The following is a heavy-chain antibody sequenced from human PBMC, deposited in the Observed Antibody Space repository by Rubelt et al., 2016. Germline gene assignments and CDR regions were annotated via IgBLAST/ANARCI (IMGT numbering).Heavy chain of an antibody. CDR2: ISPDDSNK. Sequence: QLVESGGGVVQPVRSLRLSCGASGFTFSSYGVPWFRQAPGTGLEWVAVISPDDSNKYYADSVTDRFTISRDNSKNTLSLQMDRLRAEDTAVYYCARDSLTLYGSGSYHAFDIWGQGTMVTVS. CDR3: ARDSLTLYGSGSYHAFDI. D-gene: IGHD3-10*01. CDR1: GFTFSSYG. V-gene: IGHV3-30*03. J-gene: IGHJ3*02.